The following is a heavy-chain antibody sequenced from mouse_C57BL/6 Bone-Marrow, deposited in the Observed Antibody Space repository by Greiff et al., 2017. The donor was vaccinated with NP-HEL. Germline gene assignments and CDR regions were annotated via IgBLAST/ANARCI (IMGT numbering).Heavy chain of an antibody. CDR1: EYEFPSHD. CDR2: INSDGGST. J-gene: IGHJ4*01. CDR3: ARQYDYPYYYAMDY. Sequence: EVKVVESGGGLVQPGESLKLSCESNEYEFPSHDMSWVRKTPEKRLELVAAINSDGGSTYYPDTMERRFIISRDNTKKTLYLQMSSLRSEDTALYYCARQYDYPYYYAMDYWGQGTSVTVSS. D-gene: IGHD2-4*01. V-gene: IGHV5-2*01.